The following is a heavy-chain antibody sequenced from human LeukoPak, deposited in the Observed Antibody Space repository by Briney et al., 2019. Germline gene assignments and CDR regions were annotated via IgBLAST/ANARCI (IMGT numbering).Heavy chain of an antibody. D-gene: IGHD2-15*01. J-gene: IGHJ4*02. CDR2: IYSGGST. CDR1: GFTVSSNY. V-gene: IGHV3-66*01. CDR3: ASVCSGGSCYEGSY. Sequence: GGSLRLSCAASGFTVSSNYMSWVRQAPGKGLEWVSVIYSGGSTYYADSVKGRFTISRDNSKNTLYLQMNSLRAEDTAVYYCASVCSGGSCYEGSYWGQGTLVTVSS.